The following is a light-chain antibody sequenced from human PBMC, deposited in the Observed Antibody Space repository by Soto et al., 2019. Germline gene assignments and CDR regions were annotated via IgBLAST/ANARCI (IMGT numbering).Light chain of an antibody. CDR2: DAS. V-gene: IGKV3-11*01. CDR1: QSVDSS. CDR3: QQYSSSPRT. J-gene: IGKJ5*01. Sequence: EIVLTQSPATLSLSPGERATLSCRASQSVDSSLTWYQQRPGQAPRLLIYDASNRATGIPARFSGSGSGTDFSLTISRLEPEDFAVYHCQQYSSSPRTFGQGTRLEIK.